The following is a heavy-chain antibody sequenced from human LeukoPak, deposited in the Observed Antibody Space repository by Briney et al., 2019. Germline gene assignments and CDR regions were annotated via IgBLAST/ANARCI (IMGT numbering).Heavy chain of an antibody. V-gene: IGHV3-23*01. CDR3: AKGDGDYAYYYYYSMDV. J-gene: IGHJ6*02. CDR1: RFTFSNFA. D-gene: IGHD4-17*01. Sequence: GGSLRLSCAASRFTFSNFAMSWVRQAPGKGLEWVSGTSGSAGSTYYADSVKGRFTISRDNSKNTLYLQMNSLRAEDTAVYYCAKGDGDYAYYYYYSMDVWGQGTTVTVSS. CDR2: TSGSAGST.